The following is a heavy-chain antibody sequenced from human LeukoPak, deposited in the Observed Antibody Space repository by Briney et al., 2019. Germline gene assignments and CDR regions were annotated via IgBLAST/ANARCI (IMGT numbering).Heavy chain of an antibody. CDR1: GFTFSSYG. J-gene: IGHJ4*02. CDR3: TSRISFGELPQALDY. D-gene: IGHD3-10*01. CDR2: IWYDGSNK. V-gene: IGHV3-33*01. Sequence: PGRSLRLSCAASGFTFSSYGMHWVRQAPGKGLEWVAVIWYDGSNKYYADSVKGRFTISRDNSKSTLYLQMNSLRAEDTAVYYCTSRISFGELPQALDYWGQGTLVTVSS.